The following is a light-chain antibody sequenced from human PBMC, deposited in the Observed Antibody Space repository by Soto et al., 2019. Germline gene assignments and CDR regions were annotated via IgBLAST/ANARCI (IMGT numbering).Light chain of an antibody. V-gene: IGKV3D-20*02. CDR3: QQRFNWQVT. J-gene: IGKJ5*01. CDR2: GAS. Sequence: EIVLTQSPGTLSLSPVDKATISCRASQSVSSSYLAWYQQKPGQAPRLLIYGASSRATGIPDRFRGSGSGTDFTLTISRLEPEDFAVYYCQQRFNWQVTFGQGTRLEIK. CDR1: QSVSSSY.